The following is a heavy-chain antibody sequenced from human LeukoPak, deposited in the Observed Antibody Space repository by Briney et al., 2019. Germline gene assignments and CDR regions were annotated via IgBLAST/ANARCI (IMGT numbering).Heavy chain of an antibody. CDR3: AKRSTYCFDY. J-gene: IGHJ4*02. CDR2: ISDSGGGS. CDR1: GFTFSSYA. Sequence: GGSLRLSCAASGFTFSSYAMSWVRQAPGKGLEWVSTISDSGGGSFYADSVKGRFTISRDNSKNTLFLQMNSLRAEDTAAYYCAKRSTYCFDYWGQGTLVTVSS. V-gene: IGHV3-23*01.